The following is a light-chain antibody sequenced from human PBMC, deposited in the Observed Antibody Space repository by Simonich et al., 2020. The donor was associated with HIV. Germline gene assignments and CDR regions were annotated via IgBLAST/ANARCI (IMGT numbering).Light chain of an antibody. J-gene: IGLJ3*02. Sequence: QSALTQPASVSGSPGQSITISCTGTSSDVGCYNYVSWYQQHPGKAPKLMIYDVRKRPSGVSKRFSGSKSGNTASLTISGLQAEDEADYYCCSYAGSSTWVFGGGTKLTVL. CDR2: DVR. CDR1: SSDVGCYNY. CDR3: CSYAGSSTWV. V-gene: IGLV2-23*02.